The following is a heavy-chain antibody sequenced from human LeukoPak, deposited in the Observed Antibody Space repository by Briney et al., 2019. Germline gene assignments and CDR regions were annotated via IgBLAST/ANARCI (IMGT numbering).Heavy chain of an antibody. CDR2: ISYDGSNK. D-gene: IGHD6-13*01. CDR3: AKGRESIAAAGRNPYYYYGMDV. Sequence: PGGSLRLSCAASGFTFSSYAMHWVRQAPGKGLEWVAVISYDGSNKYYADSVKGRFTISRDNSKNTLYLQMNSLRAEDTAVYYCAKGRESIAAAGRNPYYYYGMDVWGQGTTVTVSS. CDR1: GFTFSSYA. J-gene: IGHJ6*02. V-gene: IGHV3-30*04.